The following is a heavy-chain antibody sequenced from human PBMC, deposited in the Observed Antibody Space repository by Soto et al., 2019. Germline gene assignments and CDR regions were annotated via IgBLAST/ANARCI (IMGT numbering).Heavy chain of an antibody. CDR2: ISSSSSYI. Sequence: GGSLRLSCAASGFTFDIYSMNWVRQAPGKGLEWVSAISSSSSYIYYADSVKGRFTISRDNAKNSLYLQMNSLRVEDTAVYYCARSPGRDGYNHFDYWGQGILVTVSS. J-gene: IGHJ4*02. D-gene: IGHD1-1*01. V-gene: IGHV3-21*01. CDR1: GFTFDIYS. CDR3: ARSPGRDGYNHFDY.